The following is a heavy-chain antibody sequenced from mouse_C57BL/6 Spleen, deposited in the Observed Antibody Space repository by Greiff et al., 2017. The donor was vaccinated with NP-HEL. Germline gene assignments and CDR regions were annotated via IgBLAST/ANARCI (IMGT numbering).Heavy chain of an antibody. Sequence: EVKLMESGGGLVKPGGSLKLSCAASGFTFSDYGMHWVRQAPEKGLEWVAYISSGSSTIYYADTVKGRFTISRDNAKNTLFLQMTSLRSEDTAMYYCARARVTGDYWGQGTSVTVSS. CDR3: ARARVTGDY. CDR2: ISSGSSTI. J-gene: IGHJ4*01. CDR1: GFTFSDYG. D-gene: IGHD2-12*01. V-gene: IGHV5-17*01.